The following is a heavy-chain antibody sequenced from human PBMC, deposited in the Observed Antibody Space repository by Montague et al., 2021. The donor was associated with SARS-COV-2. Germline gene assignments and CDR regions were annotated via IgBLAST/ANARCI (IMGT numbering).Heavy chain of an antibody. J-gene: IGHJ5*01. D-gene: IGHD5-24*01. V-gene: IGHV4-61*01. CDR3: ARHARGEGYTSWFDS. CDR2: IYYTGRR. CDR1: GDSVSRGSSY. Sequence: SETLSLTCTVSGDSVSRGSSYWSWIRQPPGKGLEWIGYIYYTGRRKYXASLKSRLTISVDTSKNQFSLKLSSVTAADTAVYYCARHARGEGYTSWFDSWGQGTLVTVSS.